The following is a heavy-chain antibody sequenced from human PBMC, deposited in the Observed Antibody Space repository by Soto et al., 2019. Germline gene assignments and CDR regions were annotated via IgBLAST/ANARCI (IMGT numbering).Heavy chain of an antibody. CDR1: GFTFGNYA. J-gene: IGHJ3*02. V-gene: IGHV3-23*01. Sequence: EVQLLESGGGLVQPGGSLRLSCAASGFTFGNYAMSWVRQAPGKGLEWVSGITGGGGSTNYADPVKGRFTISRDNSWNTLYLQLTSLRAEDTAVYYCATLLAAAASWDAFDIWGQGTMVTVSS. CDR2: ITGGGGST. D-gene: IGHD6-25*01. CDR3: ATLLAAAASWDAFDI.